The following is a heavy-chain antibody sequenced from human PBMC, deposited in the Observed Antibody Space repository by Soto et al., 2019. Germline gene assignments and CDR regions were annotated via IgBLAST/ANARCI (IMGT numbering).Heavy chain of an antibody. CDR2: ISAYNGNT. CDR1: GYTFTSYG. Sequence: KAGASVKVSCKASGYTFTSYGISWVRQAPGQGLEWMGWISAYNGNTNYAQKLQGRVTMTTDTSTSTAYMELRSLRSDDTAVYYCARVYCSSTSCYDLVYYYYYMDVWGKGTTVTVSS. V-gene: IGHV1-18*01. J-gene: IGHJ6*03. D-gene: IGHD2-2*01. CDR3: ARVYCSSTSCYDLVYYYYYMDV.